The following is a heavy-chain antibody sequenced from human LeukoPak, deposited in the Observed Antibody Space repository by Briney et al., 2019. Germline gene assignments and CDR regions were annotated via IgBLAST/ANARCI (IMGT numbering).Heavy chain of an antibody. V-gene: IGHV4-39*01. CDR3: AAGDFDWLLFQMGPGVFYCDY. J-gene: IGHJ4*02. D-gene: IGHD3-9*01. CDR1: GGSISSSSYY. Sequence: SETLSLTCTVSGGSISSSSYYWAWIRQPPGKELKWIGSIFYSGSTYYNPSLRGRVTISVDTSQNQFSLRLSSVTAADTAVYYCAAGDFDWLLFQMGPGVFYCDYWGQGTLVTVSS. CDR2: IFYSGST.